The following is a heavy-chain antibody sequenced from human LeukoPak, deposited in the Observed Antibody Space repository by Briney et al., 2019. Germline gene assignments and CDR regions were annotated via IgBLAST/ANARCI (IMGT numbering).Heavy chain of an antibody. CDR2: ISAYNGNT. D-gene: IGHD2-15*01. V-gene: IGHV1-18*04. CDR3: ARSWSLVVVAAGGF. CDR1: GYTFTSYG. Sequence: ASVKVSCKASGYTFTSYGISWVRQAPGQGLEWMGWISAYNGNTNYAQKLQGRVTVTTDTSTSTAYMELRSLRSDDTAVYYCARSWSLVVVAAGGFWGQGTLVTVSS. J-gene: IGHJ4*02.